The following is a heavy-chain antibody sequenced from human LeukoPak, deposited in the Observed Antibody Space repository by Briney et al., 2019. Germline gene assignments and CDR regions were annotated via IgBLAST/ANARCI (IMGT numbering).Heavy chain of an antibody. D-gene: IGHD5-12*01. V-gene: IGHV3-23*01. J-gene: IGHJ4*02. CDR1: GFTFSSYA. CDR3: AKGRSGDDDFDY. CDR2: ISGSGGST. Sequence: GGSLRLSCAASGFTFSSYAMSWVRQAPGKGLEWVSAISGSGGSTYYADSVKGRFTISRDNSKNTLYLQMNSRRAEDTAVYYCAKGRSGDDDFDYWGQGTLVTVS.